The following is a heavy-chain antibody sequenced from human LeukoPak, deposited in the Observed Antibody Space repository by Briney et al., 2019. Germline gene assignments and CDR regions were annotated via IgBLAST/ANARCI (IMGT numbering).Heavy chain of an antibody. CDR3: ARGSAGYSSSWYVAPTGYYYYMDV. V-gene: IGHV3-21*01. Sequence: TGGSLRLSCAASGFTFSSYSMNWVRQAPGKGLEWVSSISSSSSYIYYADSVKGRFTIPRDNAKNSLYLQMNSLRAEDTAVYYCARGSAGYSSSWYVAPTGYYYYMDVWGKGTTVTVSS. CDR2: ISSSSSYI. CDR1: GFTFSSYS. D-gene: IGHD6-13*01. J-gene: IGHJ6*03.